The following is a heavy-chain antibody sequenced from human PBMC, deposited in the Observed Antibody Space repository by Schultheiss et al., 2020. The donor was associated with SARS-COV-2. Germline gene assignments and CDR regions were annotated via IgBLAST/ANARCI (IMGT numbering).Heavy chain of an antibody. J-gene: IGHJ6*02. CDR2: LSYSGIT. V-gene: IGHV4-59*01. CDR1: GGSIASYY. D-gene: IGHD1-26*01. Sequence: SETLSLTCTVSGGSIASYYWTWIRQSPGKGLEWIGSLSYSGITNYNPSLKSRVTTSVDTSKNQVSLKVRSVTAADTAVYYCARVVGGPTFEAFFGMDVWGQGTTVTVSS. CDR3: ARVVGGPTFEAFFGMDV.